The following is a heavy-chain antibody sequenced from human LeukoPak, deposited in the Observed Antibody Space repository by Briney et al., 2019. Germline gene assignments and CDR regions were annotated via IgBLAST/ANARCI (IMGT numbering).Heavy chain of an antibody. V-gene: IGHV3-21*01. CDR1: GFTFSSYS. J-gene: IGHJ4*02. CDR2: ISSSSSYI. CDR3: ARDYEIY. Sequence: PGGSLRLSCAASGFTFSSYSMNWVRQAPGKGLEWVSSISSSSSYIYYGDSVKGRFTISRDNAKDSLYLQMNSLRAEDTAVYYCARDYEIYWGQGTLVTV. D-gene: IGHD5-12*01.